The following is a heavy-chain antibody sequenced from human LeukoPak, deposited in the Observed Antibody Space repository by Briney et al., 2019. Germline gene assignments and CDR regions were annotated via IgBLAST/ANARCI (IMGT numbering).Heavy chain of an antibody. J-gene: IGHJ6*02. Sequence: RSSETLSLTCAVYGGSFSGYYWSWIRQPPGKGLEWIGEINHSGSTNYNPSLKSRVTISVDTSKNQFSLKLSSVTAADTAVYYCARGFLGYGYVYYYYGMDVWGQGTTVTVSS. V-gene: IGHV4-34*01. CDR1: GGSFSGYY. CDR3: ARGFLGYGYVYYYYGMDV. CDR2: INHSGST. D-gene: IGHD5-18*01.